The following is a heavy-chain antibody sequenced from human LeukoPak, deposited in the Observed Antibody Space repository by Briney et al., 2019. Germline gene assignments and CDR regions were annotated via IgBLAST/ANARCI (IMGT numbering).Heavy chain of an antibody. CDR1: GFTFSSYE. V-gene: IGHV3-7*01. CDR3: ARESIAAGAGFDY. CDR2: IKQDGSEK. D-gene: IGHD6-13*01. Sequence: GGSLRLSCAASGFTFSSYEMNWVRQAPGKGLEWVANIKQDGSEKYYVDSVKGRFTISRDNAKNSLYLQMNSLRAEDTAVYYCARESIAAGAGFDYWGQGTLVTVSS. J-gene: IGHJ4*02.